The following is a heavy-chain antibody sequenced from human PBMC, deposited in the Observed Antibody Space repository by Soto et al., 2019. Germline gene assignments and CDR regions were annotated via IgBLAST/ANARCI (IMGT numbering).Heavy chain of an antibody. CDR3: ARGGVVVVAATPGQYGMDV. D-gene: IGHD2-15*01. V-gene: IGHV3-33*01. CDR2: IWYDGSNK. Sequence: QVQLVESGGGVVQPGRSLRLSCAASGFTFSSYGMHWVRQAPGKGLEWVAVIWYDGSNKYYADSVKGRFTISRDNSKNTVYLQMNSLRAEDTAVYYCARGGVVVVAATPGQYGMDVWGQGTTVTVSS. CDR1: GFTFSSYG. J-gene: IGHJ6*02.